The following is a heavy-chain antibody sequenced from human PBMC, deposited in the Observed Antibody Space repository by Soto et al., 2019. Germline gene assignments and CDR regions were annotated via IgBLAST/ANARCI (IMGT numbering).Heavy chain of an antibody. J-gene: IGHJ4*02. CDR2: NR. D-gene: IGHD3-16*02. Sequence: QVQLMQSGPEVKKPGASVKVSCKASGYTFTNYRINWVRQAPGQGLEWMGYNRNYAQKLQGRVTMTTDTATSTAYMELWSLRSDDTAVYYCARDRLPLGELSPGEYWGQGTVVTVSS. CDR3: ARDRLPLGELSPGEY. CDR1: GYTFTNYR. V-gene: IGHV1-18*01.